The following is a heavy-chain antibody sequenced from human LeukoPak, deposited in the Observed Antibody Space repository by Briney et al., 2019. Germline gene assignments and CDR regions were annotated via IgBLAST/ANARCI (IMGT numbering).Heavy chain of an antibody. D-gene: IGHD2-8*01. Sequence: GASVTVSCKASGYTFTSYGISWVRQAPGQGLEWMGWISAYNGNTNYAQKLQGRVTMTSDTSTSTAYMELRSLRSDDTAVYYCARDAYCTNGVCYYALDYWGQGTLVTVSS. V-gene: IGHV1-18*01. CDR3: ARDAYCTNGVCYYALDY. CDR2: ISAYNGNT. CDR1: GYTFTSYG. J-gene: IGHJ4*02.